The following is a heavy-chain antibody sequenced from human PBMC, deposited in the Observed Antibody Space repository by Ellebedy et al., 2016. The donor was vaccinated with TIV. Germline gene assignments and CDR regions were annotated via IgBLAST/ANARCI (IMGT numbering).Heavy chain of an antibody. Sequence: GESLKISCAASGFPVTSNYMNWVRQAPGKGLEWVSVIFSAADGGETHYADSVKGRFTISRDSSKTTLYLQMNSLTAEDTAVYYCTRDDAGNGGKLDYWGQGALVTVSS. J-gene: IGHJ4*02. D-gene: IGHD4-23*01. CDR1: GFPVTSNY. CDR3: TRDDAGNGGKLDY. CDR2: IFSAADGGET. V-gene: IGHV3-53*01.